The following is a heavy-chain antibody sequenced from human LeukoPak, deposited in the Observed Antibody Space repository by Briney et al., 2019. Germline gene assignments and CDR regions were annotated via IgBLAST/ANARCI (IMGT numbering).Heavy chain of an antibody. CDR2: IKKDGTEK. Sequence: GGSLRLSWVASGFSFSGYWMSWVRQAPGKGLEWMVNIKKDGTEKNYVDSVKGRFTISRDNAKNSVSLQMNSLRAGDTAVYYCARYSSGYFLEYWGQGTLVTVSS. V-gene: IGHV3-7*01. CDR3: ARYSSGYFLEY. J-gene: IGHJ4*02. CDR1: GFSFSGYW. D-gene: IGHD3-22*01.